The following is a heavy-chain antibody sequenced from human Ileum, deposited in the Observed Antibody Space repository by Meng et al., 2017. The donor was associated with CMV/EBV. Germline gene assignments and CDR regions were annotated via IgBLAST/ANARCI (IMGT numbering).Heavy chain of an antibody. V-gene: IGHV3-7*01. J-gene: IGHJ6*02. Sequence: GESLKISCAASGFTFSSYWMSWVRQAPGKGLEWVANINEYGTRKNYVDSVKDRFTISRDNPKNSLYLQMNSLRDEDTAVYYCARGKDNVISEDYHYAVDVWGPGTTVTVSS. CDR2: INEYGTRK. CDR1: GFTFSSYW. CDR3: ARGKDNVISEDYHYAVDV. D-gene: IGHD2-15*01.